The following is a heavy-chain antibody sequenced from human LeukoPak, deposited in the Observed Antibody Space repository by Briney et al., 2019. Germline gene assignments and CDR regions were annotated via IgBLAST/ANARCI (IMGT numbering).Heavy chain of an antibody. CDR2: IRYDGSNK. J-gene: IGHJ4*02. V-gene: IGHV3-33*01. D-gene: IGHD1-26*01. CDR1: GFTFSSYG. Sequence: GGSLRLSCAASGFTFSSYGMHWVSQAPGKGLEWVAVIRYDGSNKYYADSVKGRFTISRDNSKNTLYRQMNGLRAEDTAVYYCARDLRVGIFDYWGQGTLVTVSS. CDR3: ARDLRVGIFDY.